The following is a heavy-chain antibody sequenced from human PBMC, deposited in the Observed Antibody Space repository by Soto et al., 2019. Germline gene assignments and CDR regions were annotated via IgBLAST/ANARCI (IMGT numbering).Heavy chain of an antibody. CDR2: ISYDGSNK. V-gene: IGHV3-30-3*01. CDR1: GFTFSSYA. Sequence: QVQLVESGGGVVQPGRSLRLSCAASGFTFSSYAMHWVRQAPGKGLEWVAVISYDGSNKYYADSVKGRFTISRDNSKNTLYLQMNSLXAEDTAXYXXXXXXXHFDXWGQGTLVTVSS. CDR3: XXXXXHFDX. J-gene: IGHJ4*02.